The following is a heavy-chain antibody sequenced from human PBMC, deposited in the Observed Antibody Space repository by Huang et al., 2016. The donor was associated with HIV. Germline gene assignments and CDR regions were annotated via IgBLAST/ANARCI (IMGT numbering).Heavy chain of an antibody. CDR1: GGSFSGYY. CDR2: ITHSGSN. Sequence: QVQLHQWGAGLLKPSETLSLTCAVYGGSFSGYYWSWIRQPPGKGLEWIGEITHSGSNNYTPSLKSRVTISEETSKNQFSLKLSSVTAADTAVYYCARAPHYGSGSYFYWGQGTLVTVSS. D-gene: IGHD3-10*01. V-gene: IGHV4-34*01. J-gene: IGHJ4*02. CDR3: ARAPHYGSGSYFY.